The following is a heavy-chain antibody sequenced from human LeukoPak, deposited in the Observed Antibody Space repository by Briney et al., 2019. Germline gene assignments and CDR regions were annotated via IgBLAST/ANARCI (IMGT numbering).Heavy chain of an antibody. D-gene: IGHD3-16*01. CDR3: ARGVNNWFDP. CDR1: GFTFSNFW. CDR2: MSSDATAT. Sequence: GGSLRLSCAASGFTFSNFWMHWVRQAPGEGLVGVSRMSSDATATSYADPVKGRFSISRDNAKNTLYLQMNSLRVEDTAVYYCARGVNNWFDPWGQGTLVIVSS. J-gene: IGHJ5*02. V-gene: IGHV3-74*01.